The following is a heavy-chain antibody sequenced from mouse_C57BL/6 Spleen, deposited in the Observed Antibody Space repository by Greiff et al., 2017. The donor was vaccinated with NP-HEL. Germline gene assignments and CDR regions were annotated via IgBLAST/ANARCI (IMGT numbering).Heavy chain of an antibody. CDR1: GYAFSSSW. CDR2: IYPGDGDT. J-gene: IGHJ2*01. V-gene: IGHV1-82*01. CDR3: ARGRELGPFDY. D-gene: IGHD4-1*01. Sequence: QVLLQQSGPELVKPGASVKISCKPSGYAFSSSWMNWVKQRPGKGLEWIGRIYPGDGDTNYNGKFKGKATLTADKSSSTAYMQLSSLTSEDSAVYCCARGRELGPFDYWGQGTTLTVSS.